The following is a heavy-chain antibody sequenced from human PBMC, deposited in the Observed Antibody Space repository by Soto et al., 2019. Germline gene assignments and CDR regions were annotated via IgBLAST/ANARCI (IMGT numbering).Heavy chain of an antibody. D-gene: IGHD4-17*01. CDR3: AKEGDYADYYFDY. V-gene: IGHV3-9*01. J-gene: IGHJ4*02. CDR2: ISWNSGII. Sequence: EVQLVESGGGLVQPGRSLRLSCAASGFTFDDYAMHWVRQAPGKGLEWVSGISWNSGIIGYADSVKGRFTISRDNAKNSLYLQMNSLRAEDTAFYYCAKEGDYADYYFDYWGQGTLVTVSS. CDR1: GFTFDDYA.